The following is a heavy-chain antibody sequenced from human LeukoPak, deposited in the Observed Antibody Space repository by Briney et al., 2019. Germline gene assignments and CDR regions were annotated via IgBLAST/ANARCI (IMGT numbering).Heavy chain of an antibody. V-gene: IGHV4-39*07. J-gene: IGHJ4*02. CDR1: GGSISSSSYH. CDR3: ARDGPLVPITNDY. D-gene: IGHD1-14*01. Sequence: SETLSLTCTVSGGSISSSSYHWGWIRQPPGKGLEWIGSIYYSGSTYYNPSLKSRVTISVDTSKNQFSLRLSSVTAADTAVYYCARDGPLVPITNDYWGQGALVTVSS. CDR2: IYYSGST.